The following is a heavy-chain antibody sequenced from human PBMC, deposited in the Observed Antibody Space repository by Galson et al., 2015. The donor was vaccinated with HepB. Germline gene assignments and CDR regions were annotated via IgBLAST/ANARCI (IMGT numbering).Heavy chain of an antibody. Sequence: LSLTCTVSGGSISSPDYYWGWIRQPPGKGLEWIGNVYYDGTPYYNSSLASRVTISVDTSNNVFSLRLNSVAAADTAVYYCARHHLEQYFSSDYWGQGTLVTVSS. V-gene: IGHV4-39*01. J-gene: IGHJ4*02. CDR3: ARHHLEQYFSSDY. D-gene: IGHD3-10*01. CDR1: GGSISSPDYY. CDR2: VYYDGTP.